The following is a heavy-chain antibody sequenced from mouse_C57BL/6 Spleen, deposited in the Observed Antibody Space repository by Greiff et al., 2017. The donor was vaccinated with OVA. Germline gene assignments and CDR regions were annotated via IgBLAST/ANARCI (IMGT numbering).Heavy chain of an antibody. J-gene: IGHJ2*01. Sequence: EVKLMESGGDLVKPGGSLKLSCAASGFTFSSYGMSWVRQTPDKRLEWVATISSGGSYTYYPDSVKGRFTISRDNAKNTLYLQMSSLKSEDTAMYYCARTTVVATDYFDDWGQGTTLTVSS. CDR2: ISSGGSYT. D-gene: IGHD1-1*01. CDR1: GFTFSSYG. V-gene: IGHV5-6*01. CDR3: ARTTVVATDYFDD.